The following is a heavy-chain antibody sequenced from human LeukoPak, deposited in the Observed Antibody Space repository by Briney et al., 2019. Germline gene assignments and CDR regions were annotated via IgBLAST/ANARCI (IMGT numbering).Heavy chain of an antibody. CDR3: ARLMIPARYYYYYMDV. Sequence: SETLSLTCTVSGGSISSYYWSWIRQPPGKGLEWIGYIYHSGSTNYNPSLKSRVTISVDTSKNQFSLKLSSVTAADTAVYYCARLMIPARYYYYYMDVWGKGTTVTVSS. CDR1: GGSISSYY. V-gene: IGHV4-59*08. CDR2: IYHSGST. J-gene: IGHJ6*03. D-gene: IGHD3-22*01.